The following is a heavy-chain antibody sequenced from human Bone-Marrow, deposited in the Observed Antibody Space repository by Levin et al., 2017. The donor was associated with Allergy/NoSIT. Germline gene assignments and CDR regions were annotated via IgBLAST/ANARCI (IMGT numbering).Heavy chain of an antibody. J-gene: IGHJ3*02. Sequence: LSLTCAASGFTFSSYGMHWVRQAPGKGLEWVAVIWYDGSNKYYADSVKGRFTISRDNSKNTLYLQMNSLRAEDTAVYYCARDQQGAPVAFDIWGQGTMVTVSS. CDR2: IWYDGSNK. CDR1: GFTFSSYG. CDR3: ARDQQGAPVAFDI. D-gene: IGHD4/OR15-4a*01. V-gene: IGHV3-33*01.